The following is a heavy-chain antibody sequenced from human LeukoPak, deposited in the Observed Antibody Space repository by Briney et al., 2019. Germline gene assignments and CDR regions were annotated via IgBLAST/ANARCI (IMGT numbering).Heavy chain of an antibody. CDR2: IYYSGST. V-gene: IGHV4-34*09. CDR1: GGSFSGYY. Sequence: SETLSLTCAVYGGSFSGYYWSWIRQPPGKGLEWIGYIYYSGSTYYNPSLKSRVTISVDTSKNQFSLKLSSVTAADTAVYYCARDNGADSSGYYWYYWGQGTLVTVSS. CDR3: ARDNGADSSGYYWYY. J-gene: IGHJ4*02. D-gene: IGHD3-22*01.